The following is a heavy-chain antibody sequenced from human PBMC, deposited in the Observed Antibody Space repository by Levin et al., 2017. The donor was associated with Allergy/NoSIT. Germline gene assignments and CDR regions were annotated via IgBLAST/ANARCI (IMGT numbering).Heavy chain of an antibody. Sequence: SETLSLTCAVYGGSFSGHYWSWIRQPPGQGLEWIGEVNHSGYTNYMPSLKSRVTISVDTSKNQFSLTLTSGSAADSAVDYCVTGVSSVTRDAREFWGQGTTVTVSS. CDR1: GGSFSGHY. CDR2: VNHSGYT. D-gene: IGHD4-17*01. CDR3: VTGVSSVTRDAREF. J-gene: IGHJ3*01. V-gene: IGHV4-34*01.